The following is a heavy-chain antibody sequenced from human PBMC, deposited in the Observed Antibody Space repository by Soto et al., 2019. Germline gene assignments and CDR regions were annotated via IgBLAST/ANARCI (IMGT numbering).Heavy chain of an antibody. Sequence: ASVKDSCKASGYSVSNDYLHCVRQAPGQGFEWLGVISPFGGATAYAQSFKGRVTVTMDKSSTTFYLELSSLRSDDTAVYYCAKGRGGKTVDNSGIDVWGKGERVTVSS. J-gene: IGHJ6*04. CDR3: AKGRGGKTVDNSGIDV. D-gene: IGHD3-16*01. V-gene: IGHV1-46*01. CDR1: GYSVSNDY. CDR2: ISPFGGAT.